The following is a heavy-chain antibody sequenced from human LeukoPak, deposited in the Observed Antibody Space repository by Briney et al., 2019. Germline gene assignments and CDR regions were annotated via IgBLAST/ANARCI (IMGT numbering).Heavy chain of an antibody. CDR3: ARGVLLWFGELPYFDY. J-gene: IGHJ4*02. D-gene: IGHD3-10*01. CDR2: MNPNSGNT. CDR1: GYTFTSYD. Sequence: ASVKVSCKASGYTFTSYDINWVRQATGRGLEWMGWMNPNSGNTGYAQKFQGRVTMTRNTSISTAYMELSSLRSEDTAVYYCARGVLLWFGELPYFDYWGQGTLVTVSS. V-gene: IGHV1-8*01.